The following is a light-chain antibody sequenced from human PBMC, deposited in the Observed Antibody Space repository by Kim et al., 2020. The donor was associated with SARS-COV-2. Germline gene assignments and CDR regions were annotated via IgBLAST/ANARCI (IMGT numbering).Light chain of an antibody. Sequence: ASVGDRVTITCRASQDISNYLAWFQLKPGKAPKLLIYAASALQPGVPSRFSGSGSGTDFTLTVTSLQPEDVAAYYCQKCDSAPWTFGQGTKVDIK. CDR1: QDISNY. J-gene: IGKJ1*01. V-gene: IGKV1-27*01. CDR2: AAS. CDR3: QKCDSAPWT.